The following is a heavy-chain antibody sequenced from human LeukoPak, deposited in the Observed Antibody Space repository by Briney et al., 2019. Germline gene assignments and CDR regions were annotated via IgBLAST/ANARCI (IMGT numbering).Heavy chain of an antibody. CDR2: LSSSGSAF. CDR1: GFTFSPYT. D-gene: IGHD3-10*02. V-gene: IGHV3-48*04. CDR3: AELGITMIGGV. Sequence: GGSLRLSCAASGFTFSPYTMNWVRQAPGKGLEWIAYLSSSGSAFSYADSVKGRFTIARDNAKNSLYLQMNSLRAEDTAVYYCAELGITMIGGVWGKGTTVTVSS. J-gene: IGHJ6*04.